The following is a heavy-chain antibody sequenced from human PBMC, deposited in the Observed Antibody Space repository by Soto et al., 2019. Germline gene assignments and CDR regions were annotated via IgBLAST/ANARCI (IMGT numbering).Heavy chain of an antibody. CDR3: ARESPSFDS. CDR2: IRTISSAI. CDR1: GFTFSDYP. J-gene: IGHJ4*02. Sequence: QLVESGGGLVQPGGSLRLSCAASGFTFSDYPMNWVRQAPGKGLEWVSSIRTISSAIYFADSVRGRFSISRDNARNSLYLQMTSLRDEDADVYYCARESPSFDSWGQGNLVTVSS. V-gene: IGHV3-48*02.